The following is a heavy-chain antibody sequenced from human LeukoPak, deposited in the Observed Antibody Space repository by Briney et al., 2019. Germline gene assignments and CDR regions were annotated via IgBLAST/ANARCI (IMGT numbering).Heavy chain of an antibody. J-gene: IGHJ4*02. V-gene: IGHV1-69*04. Sequence: ASVKVSCKASGGTFSSYTISWVRQAPGQGLEWMGRIIPILGIANYAQKFQGRVTITADKSTSTAYMELSSLRSEDTAVYYCARDPVAAADTTEVDYIGQGTLGTESS. D-gene: IGHD6-13*01. CDR2: IIPILGIA. CDR1: GGTFSSYT. CDR3: ARDPVAAADTTEVDY.